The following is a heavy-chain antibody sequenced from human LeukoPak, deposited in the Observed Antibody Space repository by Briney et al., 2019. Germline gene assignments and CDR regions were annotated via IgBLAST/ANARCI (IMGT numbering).Heavy chain of an antibody. D-gene: IGHD3-3*01. J-gene: IGHJ3*02. CDR3: AKDGPHSVLRFLEWLEAAFDI. V-gene: IGHV3-30*18. CDR2: ISYDGSNK. Sequence: PGRSLRLSCAASGFTFSSYGMHWVRQAPGKGLEWVAVISYDGSNKYYADSVKGRFTISRDNSKNTLYLQMNSLRAEDTAVYYCAKDGPHSVLRFLEWLEAAFDIWGQGTMVTVSS. CDR1: GFTFSSYG.